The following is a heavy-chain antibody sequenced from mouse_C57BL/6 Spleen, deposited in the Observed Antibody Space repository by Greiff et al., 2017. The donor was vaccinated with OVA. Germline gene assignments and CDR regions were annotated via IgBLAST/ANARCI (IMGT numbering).Heavy chain of an antibody. CDR1: GYTFTSYW. CDR2: IHPNSGST. Sequence: QVQLQQSGAELVKPGASVKLSCKASGYTFTSYWMHWVKQRPGQGLEWIGMIHPNSGSTNYNEKFKSKATLTVDKSSSTAYMQLSSLTSEDSAVYYCAGYDYDVGFAYWGQGTLVTVSA. V-gene: IGHV1-64*01. CDR3: AGYDYDVGFAY. J-gene: IGHJ3*01. D-gene: IGHD2-4*01.